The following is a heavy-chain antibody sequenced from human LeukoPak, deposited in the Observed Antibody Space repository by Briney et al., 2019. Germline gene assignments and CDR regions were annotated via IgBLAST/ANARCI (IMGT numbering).Heavy chain of an antibody. V-gene: IGHV4-30-4*08. CDR3: ARVRVGAHWFDP. J-gene: IGHJ5*02. Sequence: SQTLSLNCTVSGGSISSGDYYWSWIRQPPGKGLEWIGYIYYSGSTYYNPSLKSRVTISVDTSKNQFSLKLSSVTAADTAVYDCARVRVGAHWFDPWGQGTLVTVFS. D-gene: IGHD1-26*01. CDR2: IYYSGST. CDR1: GGSISSGDYY.